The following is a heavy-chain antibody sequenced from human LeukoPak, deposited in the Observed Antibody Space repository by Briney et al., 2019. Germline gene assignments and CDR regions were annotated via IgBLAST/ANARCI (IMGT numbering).Heavy chain of an antibody. CDR1: GYTFTTYG. CDR2: ISAYNGNT. D-gene: IGHD4-17*01. J-gene: IGHJ5*02. CDR3: ARARGLTTVTTLRFDP. Sequence: ASVKVSCKASGYTFTTYGISWVRQAPGQGLGWMGWISAYNGNTNYAQKFQGRVTMTRDTSINTAYMELSRLRSDDTAVYYCARARGLTTVTTLRFDPWGQGTLVTVSS. V-gene: IGHV1-18*01.